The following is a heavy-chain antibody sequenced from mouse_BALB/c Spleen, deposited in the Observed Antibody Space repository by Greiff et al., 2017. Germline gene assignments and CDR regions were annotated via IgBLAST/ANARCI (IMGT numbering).Heavy chain of an antibody. J-gene: IGHJ2*01. D-gene: IGHD2-10*02. CDR2: IRSKSNNYAT. Sequence: EVQLVETGGGLVQPKGSLKLSCAASGFTFNTNAMNWVRQAPGKGLEWVARIRSKSNNYATYYADSVKDRFTISRDDSQSMLYLQMNNLKTEDTAMYYCVREYGNYFDYWGQGTTLTVSS. CDR3: VREYGNYFDY. V-gene: IGHV10S3*01. CDR1: GFTFNTNA.